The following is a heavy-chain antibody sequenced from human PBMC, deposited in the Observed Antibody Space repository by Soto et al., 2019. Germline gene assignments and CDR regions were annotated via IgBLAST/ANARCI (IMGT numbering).Heavy chain of an antibody. V-gene: IGHV3-48*03. J-gene: IGHJ4*02. Sequence: GASLRVSCAASGFTFSSYELNWVRQAPGKGLEWVSYISSSGSTIYYADSVKGRFTISRDNAKNSLYLQMNSLRAEDTAVYYCARFQSGSNIPFDYWGQGTPVTVSS. CDR1: GFTFSSYE. CDR2: ISSSGSTI. D-gene: IGHD3-10*01. CDR3: ARFQSGSNIPFDY.